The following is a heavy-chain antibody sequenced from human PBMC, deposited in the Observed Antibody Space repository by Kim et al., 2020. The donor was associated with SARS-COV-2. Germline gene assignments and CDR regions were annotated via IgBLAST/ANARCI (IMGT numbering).Heavy chain of an antibody. CDR3: ASGVRGQD. V-gene: IGHV4-34*01. D-gene: IGHD3-10*01. CDR2: INHSGST. Sequence: SETLSLTCAVYGGSFSGYYWSWIRQPPGKGLEWIGEINHSGSTNYNPSLKSRVTISVDTSKNQFSLKLSSVTAADTAVYYCASGVRGQDWGQGTLVTVSS. J-gene: IGHJ4*02. CDR1: GGSFSGYY.